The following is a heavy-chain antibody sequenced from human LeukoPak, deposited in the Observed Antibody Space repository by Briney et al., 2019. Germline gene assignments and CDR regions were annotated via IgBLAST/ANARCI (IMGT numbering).Heavy chain of an antibody. CDR3: ARAPYYYDSRVGFDY. J-gene: IGHJ4*02. V-gene: IGHV4-59*01. D-gene: IGHD3-22*01. Sequence: SESLSLTCTVSGGSISSYYWSWIRQPPGRGLEWIGYIYYSGSTNCNPSLKSRVTISVDTSKNQFSLKLSSVTAADTAVYYCARAPYYYDSRVGFDYWGQGTLVTVSS. CDR1: GGSISSYY. CDR2: IYYSGST.